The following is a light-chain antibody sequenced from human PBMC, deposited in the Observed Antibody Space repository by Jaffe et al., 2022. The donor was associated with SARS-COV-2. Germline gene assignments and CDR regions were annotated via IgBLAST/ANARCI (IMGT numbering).Light chain of an antibody. J-gene: IGKJ1*01. CDR1: QSIANY. Sequence: DIQMTQSPSSLSASVGDRVTITCRASQSIANYLNWYQQKAGQAPRLLIHATSTLQGGVPSRFSGSGSGTDFTLTIASLQLEDFAVYYCQESYSGHWTFGQGTKVEIK. CDR2: ATS. V-gene: IGKV1-39*01. CDR3: QESYSGHWT.